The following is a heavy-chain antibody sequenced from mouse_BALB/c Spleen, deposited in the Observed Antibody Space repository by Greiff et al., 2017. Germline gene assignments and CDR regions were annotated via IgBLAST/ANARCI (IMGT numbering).Heavy chain of an antibody. D-gene: IGHD2-3*01. Sequence: VHLVESGPGLVAPSQSLSITCTVSGFSLTSYGVHWVRQPPGKGLEWLGVIWAGGSTNYNSALMSRLSISKDNSKSQVFLKMNSLQTDDTAMYYCARDFDGYFDYWGQGTTLTVSS. CDR3: ARDFDGYFDY. CDR2: IWAGGST. J-gene: IGHJ2*01. V-gene: IGHV2-9*02. CDR1: GFSLTSYG.